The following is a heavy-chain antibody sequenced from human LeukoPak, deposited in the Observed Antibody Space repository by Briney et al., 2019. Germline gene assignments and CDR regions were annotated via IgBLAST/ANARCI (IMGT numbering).Heavy chain of an antibody. CDR1: GFTFSSYT. Sequence: GGSLRLSCAASGFTFSSYTMSWVRQAPGKGLEWVSTITTSDGNTYYADSVKGRFTVSRDNSKNTLFLQVNSLRAEDTAVYYCAKDGGLWVSAHWGDSWGRGTLVTVSS. V-gene: IGHV3-23*01. J-gene: IGHJ4*02. CDR3: AKDGGLWVSAHWGDS. CDR2: ITTSDGNT. D-gene: IGHD7-27*01.